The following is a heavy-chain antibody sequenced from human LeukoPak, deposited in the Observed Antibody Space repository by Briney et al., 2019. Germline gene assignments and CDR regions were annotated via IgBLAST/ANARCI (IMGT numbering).Heavy chain of an antibody. CDR1: GYTFTNYY. J-gene: IGHJ4*02. D-gene: IGHD4-17*01. V-gene: IGHV1-2*02. CDR3: ARAQMTTVTTLGDY. CDR2: INPNSGGT. Sequence: GASVKVSCKASGYTFTNYYLHWVRQAPGQGLEWMGWINPNSGGTNYAQNFQGRVTMTRDTSISTAYMELRRLRSDDTAVYYCARAQMTTVTTLGDYWGQGTLVTVSS.